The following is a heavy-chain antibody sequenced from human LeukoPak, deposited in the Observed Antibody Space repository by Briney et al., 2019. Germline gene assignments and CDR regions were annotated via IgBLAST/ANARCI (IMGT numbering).Heavy chain of an antibody. CDR2: INHSGST. V-gene: IGHV4-34*01. J-gene: IGHJ5*02. CDR1: GGSFSGYY. Sequence: PSETLSLTCAVYGGSFSGYYWSWIRQPPGKGLEWTGEINHSGSTNYNPSLKSRVTISVDTSKNQFSLKLSSVTAADTAVYYCARGLSGSGSWGQGTLVTVSS. D-gene: IGHD3-10*01. CDR3: ARGLSGSGS.